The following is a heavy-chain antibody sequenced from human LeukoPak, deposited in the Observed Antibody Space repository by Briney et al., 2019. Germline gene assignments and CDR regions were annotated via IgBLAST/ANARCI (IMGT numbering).Heavy chain of an antibody. CDR3: ARSGGVRFDP. J-gene: IGHJ5*02. V-gene: IGHV3-23*01. D-gene: IGHD3-16*01. CDR2: ISSTGGTT. Sequence: GGTLRLSCAASGITFSSYGMSWVRQAPGKGLEWVSSISSTGGTTYYADSVKGRFTISRDNSKNTLYLQMNSLRAEDTAVYYCARSGGVRFDPWGQGTLVTVSS. CDR1: GITFSSYG.